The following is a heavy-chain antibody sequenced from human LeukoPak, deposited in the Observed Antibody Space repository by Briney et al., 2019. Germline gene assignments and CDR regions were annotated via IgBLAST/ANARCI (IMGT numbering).Heavy chain of an antibody. CDR1: GFTFGSFA. Sequence: GGSLRLFCAASGFTFGSFAMSWVRQAPGKGLEWVSFISGSGGTTYYADSVKGRFTISRHNSNNTLFLQINSLRAEDTAVYYCAVHSSDYYSIGIWGQGTLVTVSS. V-gene: IGHV3-23*01. J-gene: IGHJ4*02. D-gene: IGHD3-22*01. CDR2: ISGSGGTT. CDR3: AVHSSDYYSIGI.